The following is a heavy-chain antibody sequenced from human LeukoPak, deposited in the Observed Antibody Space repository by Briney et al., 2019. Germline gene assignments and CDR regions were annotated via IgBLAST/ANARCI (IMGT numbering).Heavy chain of an antibody. Sequence: TSETLSLTCTVSGDSISSYYWSWIRQPAGKGLEWIGRIYISGSTNYNPSLKSRVTMSVDTSKNQFSLKVSSVTAADTAVYYCARAAAKGLDYWGQGTLVTVSS. D-gene: IGHD6-25*01. V-gene: IGHV4-4*07. CDR3: ARAAAKGLDY. CDR2: IYISGST. CDR1: GDSISSYY. J-gene: IGHJ4*02.